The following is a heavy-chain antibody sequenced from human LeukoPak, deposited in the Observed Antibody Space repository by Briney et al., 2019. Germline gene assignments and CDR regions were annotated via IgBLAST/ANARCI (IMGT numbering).Heavy chain of an antibody. D-gene: IGHD5-24*01. CDR3: VRDRGRSASAKQLFDY. Sequence: GGSLRLSCAASGFTFSSYWMRWVRQAPGKGLEWVANIKQDGSEKYYVDSVKGRFTISRENAKNSLYLQMHSLRAEDTAVYYCVRDRGRSASAKQLFDYWGQGTLVTVSS. V-gene: IGHV3-7*01. CDR1: GFTFSSYW. CDR2: IKQDGSEK. J-gene: IGHJ4*02.